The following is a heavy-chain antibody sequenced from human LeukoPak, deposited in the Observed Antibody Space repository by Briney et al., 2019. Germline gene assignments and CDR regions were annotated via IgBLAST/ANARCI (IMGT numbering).Heavy chain of an antibody. D-gene: IGHD5-12*01. CDR2: MHNSGSS. J-gene: IGHJ3*02. CDR1: GASTSHFY. CDR3: ARSAEWLRNAFDI. Sequence: SETLSLSCTVSGASTSHFYWNWIRQPPGKGLEWIGYMHNSGSSKHSPSLESRVTISIDTSKNQFSLQLTSVTAADTAMYFCARSAEWLRNAFDIWGQGTMVSVSS. V-gene: IGHV4-59*01.